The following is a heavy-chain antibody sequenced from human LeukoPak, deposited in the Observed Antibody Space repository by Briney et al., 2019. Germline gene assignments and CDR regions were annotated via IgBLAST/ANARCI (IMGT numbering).Heavy chain of an antibody. V-gene: IGHV3-23*01. Sequence: QSGGSLRLSCAASGFTFSSYAMSWVRQAPGKGLEWVSAISGSGGSTYYADSVKGRFTIPRDNSKNTLYLQMNSLRAEDTAVYYCAKGIRGVIIRVYFDYWGQGTLVTVSS. D-gene: IGHD3-10*01. CDR1: GFTFSSYA. J-gene: IGHJ4*02. CDR2: ISGSGGST. CDR3: AKGIRGVIIRVYFDY.